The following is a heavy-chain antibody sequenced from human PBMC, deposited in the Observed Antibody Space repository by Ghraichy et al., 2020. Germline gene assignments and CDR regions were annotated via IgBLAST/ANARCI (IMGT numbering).Heavy chain of an antibody. CDR1: GGSISSGSYY. D-gene: IGHD6-19*01. V-gene: IGHV4-61*02. J-gene: IGHJ4*02. CDR3: ARATAQYSSGWYGPHGYYFDY. Sequence: SETLSLTCTVSGGSISSGSYYWSWIRQPAGKGLEWIGRIYTSGSTNYNPSLKSRVTISVDTSKNQFSLKLSSVTAADTAVYYCARATAQYSSGWYGPHGYYFDYWGQGTLVTVSS. CDR2: IYTSGST.